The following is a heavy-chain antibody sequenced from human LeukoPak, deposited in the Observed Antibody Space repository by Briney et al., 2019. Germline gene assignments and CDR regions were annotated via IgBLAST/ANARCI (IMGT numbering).Heavy chain of an antibody. D-gene: IGHD2-21*01. J-gene: IGHJ4*02. V-gene: IGHV4-34*01. CDR1: GGSFSGYY. Sequence: PLETLSLTCAVYGGSFSGYYWSWIRQPPGKGLEWIGEINHSGSTNYNPSLRGRATISVDSSKKQFSLKLTSVTAADTGVYYCARVPDFIARPCDSWGPGTLVTVSS. CDR2: INHSGST. CDR3: ARVPDFIARPCDS.